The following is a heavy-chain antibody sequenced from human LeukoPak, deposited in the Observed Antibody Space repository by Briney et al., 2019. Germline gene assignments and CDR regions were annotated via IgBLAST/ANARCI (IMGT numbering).Heavy chain of an antibody. V-gene: IGHV3-33*01. CDR3: ARHYYGSGSYYNGSDY. Sequence: GRSLRLSCAASGFTFSSYGMHWVRQAPGKGLEWVAVIWYDGSNKYYADSVKGRFTISRDNSKNTLYLQMNSQRAEDTAVYYCARHYYGSGSYYNGSDYWGQGTLVTVSS. J-gene: IGHJ4*02. D-gene: IGHD3-10*01. CDR1: GFTFSSYG. CDR2: IWYDGSNK.